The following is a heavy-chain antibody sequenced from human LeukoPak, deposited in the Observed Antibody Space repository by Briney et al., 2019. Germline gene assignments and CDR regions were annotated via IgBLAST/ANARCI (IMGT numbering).Heavy chain of an antibody. Sequence: SVTVSCKASGGTFSSYAISWVRQAPGQGLEWMGRIIPILGIANYAQKFQGRVTITADKSTSTAYMELSSLRSEDTAVYYCAREIGIAAAGNDYWGQGTLVTVSS. CDR1: GGTFSSYA. CDR2: IIPILGIA. D-gene: IGHD6-13*01. CDR3: AREIGIAAAGNDY. J-gene: IGHJ4*02. V-gene: IGHV1-69*04.